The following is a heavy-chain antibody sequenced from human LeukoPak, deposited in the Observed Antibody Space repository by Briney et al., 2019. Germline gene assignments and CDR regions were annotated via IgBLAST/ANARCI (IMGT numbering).Heavy chain of an antibody. Sequence: TSETLSLTCAVYGGSFSGYYWSWIRQPPGKGLEWIGEINHSGSTNYNPSLKSRVTISVDTSKNQFSLKLSSVTAADTAVYYCARAPHGRDYDISGYQDYWGQGTLVTVSS. CDR1: GGSFSGYY. D-gene: IGHD3-22*01. V-gene: IGHV4-34*01. J-gene: IGHJ4*02. CDR2: INHSGST. CDR3: ARAPHGRDYDISGYQDY.